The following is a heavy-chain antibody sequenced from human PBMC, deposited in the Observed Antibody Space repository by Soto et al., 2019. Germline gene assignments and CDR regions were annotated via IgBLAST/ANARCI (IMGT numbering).Heavy chain of an antibody. Sequence: QITLKESGPTLVKPTQTLTLTCTFSGFSLSTSGVGVGWIRQPPGKALEWLALIYWDDDKRYSPSLKSRLTITKDTSKNQVVLTMTNMDPVDTATYYCARTTRWLLFDYWGQGTLVTFSS. CDR2: IYWDDDK. CDR3: ARTTRWLLFDY. J-gene: IGHJ4*02. V-gene: IGHV2-5*02. CDR1: GFSLSTSGVG. D-gene: IGHD3-22*01.